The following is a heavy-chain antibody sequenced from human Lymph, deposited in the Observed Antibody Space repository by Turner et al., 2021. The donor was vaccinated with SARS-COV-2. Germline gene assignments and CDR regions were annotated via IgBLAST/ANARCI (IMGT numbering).Heavy chain of an antibody. CDR2: IYSGGTT. CDR3: ARDLGTYGMDV. CDR1: GIIVSRNY. Sequence: EVQLVETGGGLIQPGGFLRLSCAASGIIVSRNYMNWVRQAPGKGLEWVSVIYSGGTTYYADSVKGRFTISRDNSKNTLYLQMNSLRVEDTAVYYCARDLGTYGMDVWGQGTTVTVS. J-gene: IGHJ6*02. V-gene: IGHV3-53*02. D-gene: IGHD6-13*01.